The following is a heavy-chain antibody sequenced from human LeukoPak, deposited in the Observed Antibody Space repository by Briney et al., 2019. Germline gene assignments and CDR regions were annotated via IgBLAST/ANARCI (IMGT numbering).Heavy chain of an antibody. CDR3: ARYRLGEFRFDY. D-gene: IGHD3-16*01. V-gene: IGHV4-4*07. J-gene: IGHJ4*02. Sequence: SETLSLTCTVSGGSISSNYWRWIRQPAGKGLEWIGRIYTSGSTNYSPSLKRRVTISADTSKNKFSLQLSSVTAADTAVYYCARYRLGEFRFDYWGQGTLVTVTP. CDR1: GGSISSNY. CDR2: IYTSGST.